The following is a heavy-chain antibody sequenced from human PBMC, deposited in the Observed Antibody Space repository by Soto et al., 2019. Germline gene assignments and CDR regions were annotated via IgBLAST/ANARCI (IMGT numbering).Heavy chain of an antibody. CDR1: GFTFSGSA. CDR2: IRSKANSDAS. Sequence: EVQLVESGGGLVQPGGSLKLSCAASGFTFSGSAMHWVRQASGKGLEWVGRIRSKANSDASVDAASGKGRFTISRDHSKNTAYLKMNSLKTEDTAVYYGNWNGGSDAFDIWGQGTMVTVSS. V-gene: IGHV3-73*02. CDR3: NWNGGSDAFDI. D-gene: IGHD1-1*01. J-gene: IGHJ3*02.